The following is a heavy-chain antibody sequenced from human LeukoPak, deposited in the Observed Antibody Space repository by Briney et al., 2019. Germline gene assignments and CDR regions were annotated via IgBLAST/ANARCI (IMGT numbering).Heavy chain of an antibody. CDR2: INTDGSST. CDR3: ATDTNQGRNGLDV. Sequence: VGSLRLSRAASGFMVSNHWMHWVRQAPGKGLVWVSRINTDGSSTRYPDSVKGRFTNSRDSAKNTLYLQMNSLRAEDTAVYYCATDTNQGRNGLDVWGQRPAVSVSS. J-gene: IGHJ6*02. CDR1: GFMVSNHW. V-gene: IGHV3-74*01. D-gene: IGHD1-14*01.